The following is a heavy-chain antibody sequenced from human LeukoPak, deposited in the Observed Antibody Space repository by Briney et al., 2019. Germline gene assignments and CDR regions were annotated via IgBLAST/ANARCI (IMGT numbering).Heavy chain of an antibody. V-gene: IGHV5-51*01. CDR1: GYSFTSYW. J-gene: IGHJ4*02. Sequence: GESLKISCKGSGYSFTSYWIGWVRQMPGQGLEWMGIIYPGDSDTRYSPSFPGQVTTSADKSISTAYLQWSSLKASDTAMYYCARQHALGPNIGDYVDYWGQGTLVTVSS. D-gene: IGHD2/OR15-2a*01. CDR3: ARQHALGPNIGDYVDY. CDR2: IYPGDSDT.